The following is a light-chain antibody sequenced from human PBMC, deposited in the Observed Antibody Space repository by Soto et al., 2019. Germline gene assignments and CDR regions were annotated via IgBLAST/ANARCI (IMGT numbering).Light chain of an antibody. CDR2: VAS. V-gene: IGKV1-9*01. Sequence: DIQVTQSPSFLSSSIGDRVAITCLSSQDFSNYLAWYQKKPGEAPKLLIYVASTLHSGLPSRFSGSGSGTEFTLTISSLQPEDFATYYCQQLNSFPLTFGGGTKVDI. CDR1: QDFSNY. J-gene: IGKJ4*01. CDR3: QQLNSFPLT.